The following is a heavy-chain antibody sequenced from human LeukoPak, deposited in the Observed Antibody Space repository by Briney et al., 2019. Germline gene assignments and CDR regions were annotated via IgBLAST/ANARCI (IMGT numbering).Heavy chain of an antibody. CDR1: GFTFGDYA. J-gene: IGHJ4*02. Sequence: PDRSLRLSCAVSGFTFGDYAMHWVRQAPGKGLEWVSGINWDNGGIVYAQCVRGRFTISRDTAKNSLYLEMTSLRVEDTALYYCARDDHSVLTDNFNYWGQGTLVTVSS. CDR2: INWDNGGI. D-gene: IGHD3-9*01. CDR3: ARDDHSVLTDNFNY. V-gene: IGHV3-9*01.